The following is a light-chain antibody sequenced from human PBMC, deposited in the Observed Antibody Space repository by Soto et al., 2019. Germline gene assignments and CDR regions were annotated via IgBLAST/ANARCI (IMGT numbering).Light chain of an antibody. V-gene: IGLV2-14*01. CDR2: DVS. J-gene: IGLJ7*01. CDR1: SSDVGGYNY. Sequence: QSVLTQPASVSGSPGQSSTISCTGTSSDVGGYNYVSWYQQHPGKAPKLMIYDVSNRPSVVSNRFSGSKSGNTASLTISGLQAEDEADYYCSSYTSSSTLEAVFGGGTQLTVL. CDR3: SSYTSSSTLEAV.